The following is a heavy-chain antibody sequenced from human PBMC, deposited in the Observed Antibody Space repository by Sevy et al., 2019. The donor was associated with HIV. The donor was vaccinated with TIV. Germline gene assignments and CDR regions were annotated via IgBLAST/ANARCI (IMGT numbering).Heavy chain of an antibody. CDR2: ISSSSNYI. V-gene: IGHV3-21*01. J-gene: IGHJ6*02. Sequence: GGSLRLSCAASGFTFSSYNMNWVRQPPGKGLEWVSSISSSSNYITYADSVKGRFTISRDNAKNSLYLEMNILRADDTAVYYCARVVAYCSGGTCFPGYYYGMDVWGQGTTVTVSS. CDR1: GFTFSSYN. D-gene: IGHD2-15*01. CDR3: ARVVAYCSGGTCFPGYYYGMDV.